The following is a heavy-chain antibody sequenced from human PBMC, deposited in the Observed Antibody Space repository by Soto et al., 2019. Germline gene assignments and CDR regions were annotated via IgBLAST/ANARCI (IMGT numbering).Heavy chain of an antibody. D-gene: IGHD6-19*01. CDR1: GGSISSSSYY. Sequence: QLQLQESGPGLVKPSETLSLTCTVSGGSISSSSYYWGWIRQPPGKGLEWIGSIYYSGSTYYNPSLKSRVTISVDTSKSQFSLKLYSVTAADTAVYYCARPFYSTGWDYFDYWGQGTLVIVSS. CDR3: ARPFYSTGWDYFDY. J-gene: IGHJ4*02. V-gene: IGHV4-39*01. CDR2: IYYSGST.